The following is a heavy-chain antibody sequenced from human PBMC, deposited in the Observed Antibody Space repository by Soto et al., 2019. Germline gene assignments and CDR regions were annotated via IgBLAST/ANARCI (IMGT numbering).Heavy chain of an antibody. V-gene: IGHV3-23*01. CDR2: ISGSGGST. D-gene: IGHD3-16*02. CDR3: AGEDYDYVWGSYRYGWFDP. J-gene: IGHJ5*02. Sequence: GGSLRLSCAASGFTFSSYAMSWVRQAPGKGLEWVSAISGSGGSTYYADSVKGRFTISRDNSKNTLYLQMNSLRAEDTAVYYCAGEDYDYVWGSYRYGWFDPWGQGTLVTVSS. CDR1: GFTFSSYA.